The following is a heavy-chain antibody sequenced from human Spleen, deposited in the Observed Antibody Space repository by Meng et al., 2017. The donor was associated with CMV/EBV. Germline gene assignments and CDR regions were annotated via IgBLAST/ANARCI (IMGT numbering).Heavy chain of an antibody. CDR2: IYPGDSDT. CDR3: ASYGSGSYAYFDY. J-gene: IGHJ4*02. CDR1: GYSFTNYW. Sequence: KVSCKDSGYSFTNYWIAWVRQMPGKGLEWMGIIYPGDSDTRYSPSFQGQVTISADKSISTAYLQWSSLKASDTAMYYCASYGSGSYAYFDYWGQGTLVTVPQ. D-gene: IGHD3-10*01. V-gene: IGHV5-51*01.